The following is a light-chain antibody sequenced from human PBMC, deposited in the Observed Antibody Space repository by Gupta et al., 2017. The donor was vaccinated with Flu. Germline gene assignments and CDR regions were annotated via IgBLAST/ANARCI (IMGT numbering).Light chain of an antibody. J-gene: IGKJ2*01. CDR1: QSVSSN. CDR3: QQYNTWPPYT. V-gene: IGKV3-15*01. Sequence: LVLTHSPTPLPGSPGERATLSCRASQSVSSNLARYQQKPGQAPRLLIHGASTRATGIPARFSGSGSGTEFTLTISSLQSADFAVYYCQQYNTWPPYTFGQGTKLEI. CDR2: GAS.